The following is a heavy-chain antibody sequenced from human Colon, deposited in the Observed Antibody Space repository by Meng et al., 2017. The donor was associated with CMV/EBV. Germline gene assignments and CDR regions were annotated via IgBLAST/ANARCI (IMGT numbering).Heavy chain of an antibody. D-gene: IGHD1-14*01. CDR3: VRDKSNRLDF. V-gene: IGHV4-59*01. CDR1: GGSISGYY. J-gene: IGHJ4*02. Sequence: QVQLHGSGPGLLKPSEALSVTCFVAGGSISGYYWNWIRQSPGKGLEWIGYIYYQGGNGGTDYSAPLKSRGTVSVDTSKNQFSLKMTAVTAADTAVYYCVRDKSNRLDFWGQGTLVTVSS. CDR2: IYYQGGNGGT.